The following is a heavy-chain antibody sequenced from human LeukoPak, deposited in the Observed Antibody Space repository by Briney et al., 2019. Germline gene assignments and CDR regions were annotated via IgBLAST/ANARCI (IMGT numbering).Heavy chain of an antibody. CDR3: ARGLRVIPNWFDP. CDR2: INPNSGGT. CDR1: GYTFTGYF. D-gene: IGHD3-16*02. V-gene: IGHV1-2*02. J-gene: IGHJ5*02. Sequence: ASVPVSCKSSGYTFTGYFMHWVRPAPGQGLEWMGWINPNSGGTNYAQKVQGRVTMTRDTSISTAYMELSRLRSDDTAVYYCARGLRVIPNWFDPWGQGTLVTVSS.